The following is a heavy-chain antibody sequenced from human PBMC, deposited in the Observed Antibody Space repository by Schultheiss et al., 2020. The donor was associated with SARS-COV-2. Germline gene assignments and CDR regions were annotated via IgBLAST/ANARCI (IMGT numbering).Heavy chain of an antibody. D-gene: IGHD6-13*01. J-gene: IGHJ4*02. CDR2: ISGSGGST. CDR1: GFTFSSYA. V-gene: IGHV3-23*01. Sequence: GESLKISCAASGFTFSSYAMSWVRQAPGKGLEWVSAISGSGGSTYYADSVKGRFTISRDNTKNTLYLQMNSLRAEDTAVYYCAKDRGRAAADWGQGTLVTVSS. CDR3: AKDRGRAAAD.